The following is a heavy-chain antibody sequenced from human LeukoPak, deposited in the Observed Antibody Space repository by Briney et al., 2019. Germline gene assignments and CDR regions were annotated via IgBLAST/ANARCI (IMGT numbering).Heavy chain of an antibody. CDR1: GFTFSSYW. Sequence: GGSLRLSCAASGFTFSSYWMSWVRQAPGEGREWVANIKEDGSEKYYVDSVKGRFTISTDNAKNPLYLQMNSVRAEDTAVYYCVRVMDNWNDGAFDIWGQGTMVTVSS. V-gene: IGHV3-7*01. J-gene: IGHJ3*02. D-gene: IGHD1-1*01. CDR2: IKEDGSEK. CDR3: VRVMDNWNDGAFDI.